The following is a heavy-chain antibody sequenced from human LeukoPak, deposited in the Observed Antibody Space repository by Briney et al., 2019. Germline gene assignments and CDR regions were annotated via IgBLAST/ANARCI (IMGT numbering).Heavy chain of an antibody. Sequence: GGSLRLSCAASGFTFSSYAMHWVRQAPGKGLEWVAVISYDGSNKYYADSVKGRFTISRDNSKNTLYLQMNSLRAEDTAVYYCAKKMITFGGVIDNYFDYWGQGTLVTASS. CDR1: GFTFSSYA. CDR2: ISYDGSNK. CDR3: AKKMITFGGVIDNYFDY. J-gene: IGHJ4*02. V-gene: IGHV3-30-3*02. D-gene: IGHD3-16*02.